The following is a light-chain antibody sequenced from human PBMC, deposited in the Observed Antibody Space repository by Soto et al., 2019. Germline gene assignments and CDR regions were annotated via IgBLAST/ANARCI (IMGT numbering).Light chain of an antibody. J-gene: IGKJ5*01. V-gene: IGKV1-39*01. CDR2: AAS. CDR1: QSISSY. Sequence: DIQMTQSPSSLSASVGDRVTITCRASQSISSYLNWYQQKPGKAPKLLIYAASSLQSGVPSRFSGSGSGTDFTLTISSLQPEDFATYYCQQSYSTPVVTFGQGTRLETK. CDR3: QQSYSTPVVT.